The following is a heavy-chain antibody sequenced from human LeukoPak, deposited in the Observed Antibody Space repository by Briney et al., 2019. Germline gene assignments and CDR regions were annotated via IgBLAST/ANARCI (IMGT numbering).Heavy chain of an antibody. D-gene: IGHD2-15*01. CDR3: ARKVVWGHYYYYMDV. CDR2: ISTYNGNT. Sequence: ASVKVSCKASGYTFTNNGISWVRQAPGQGLEWMGWISTYNGNTNYAQKLQGRVTMTTDTSTSTAYMELRSLRSDDTAIYYCARKVVWGHYYYYMDVWGKGTTVTVSS. CDR1: GYTFTNNG. J-gene: IGHJ6*03. V-gene: IGHV1-18*01.